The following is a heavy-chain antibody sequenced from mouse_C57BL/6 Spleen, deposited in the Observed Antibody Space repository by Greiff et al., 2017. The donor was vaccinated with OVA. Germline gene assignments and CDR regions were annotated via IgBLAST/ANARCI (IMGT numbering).Heavy chain of an antibody. D-gene: IGHD2-12*01. CDR1: GYTFTSYW. V-gene: IGHV1-55*01. Sequence: QVQLKQPGAELVKPGASVKLSCKASGYTFTSYWITWVKQRPGQGLEWIGDIYPGSGSTNYNEKFKSKATLTVDTSSSTAYMQLSSLTSEDSAVYYCARSDSDYFDYWGKGTTLTVSS. J-gene: IGHJ2*01. CDR2: IYPGSGST. CDR3: ARSDSDYFDY.